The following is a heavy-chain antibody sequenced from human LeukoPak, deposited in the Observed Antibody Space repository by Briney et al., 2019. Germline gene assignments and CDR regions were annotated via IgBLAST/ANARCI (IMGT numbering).Heavy chain of an antibody. CDR2: TYYSGST. CDR1: GGSISSSSYY. J-gene: IGHJ3*02. V-gene: IGHV4-39*07. CDR3: ARGRNLVVVPAAIYAFDI. D-gene: IGHD2-2*01. Sequence: SETLSLTCTVSGGSISSSSYYWGWIRQPPGKGLECIGSTYYSGSTYYNPSLKSRVTISVDTSKNQFSLKLSSVTAADTAVYYCARGRNLVVVPAAIYAFDIWGQGTMVTVSS.